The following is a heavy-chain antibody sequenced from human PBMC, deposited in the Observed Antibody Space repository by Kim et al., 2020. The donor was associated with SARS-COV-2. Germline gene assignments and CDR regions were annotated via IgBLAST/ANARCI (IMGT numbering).Heavy chain of an antibody. J-gene: IGHJ3*02. CDR2: MNPNSGNT. Sequence: ASVKVSCKASGYTFTSYDINWVRQATGQGLEWMGWMNPNSGNTGYAQKFQGRVTMTRNTSISTAYMELSSLRSEDTAVYYCARGRPHYDRGGEKAFDIWGQGTMVTVSS. D-gene: IGHD3-22*01. CDR3: ARGRPHYDRGGEKAFDI. V-gene: IGHV1-8*01. CDR1: GYTFTSYD.